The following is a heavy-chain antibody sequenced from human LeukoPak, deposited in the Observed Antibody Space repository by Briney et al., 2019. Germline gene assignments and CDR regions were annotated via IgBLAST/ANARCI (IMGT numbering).Heavy chain of an antibody. Sequence: GGSLRLSCAASGFTFSSYSMNWVRPAPGKGLEWVSSISSSSSYIYYADSVKGRFTISRDNAKNSLYLQMNSLRAEDTAVYYCARQTPGIADRGMDVWGQGTTVTVSS. D-gene: IGHD6-13*01. V-gene: IGHV3-21*01. J-gene: IGHJ6*02. CDR2: ISSSSSYI. CDR3: ARQTPGIADRGMDV. CDR1: GFTFSSYS.